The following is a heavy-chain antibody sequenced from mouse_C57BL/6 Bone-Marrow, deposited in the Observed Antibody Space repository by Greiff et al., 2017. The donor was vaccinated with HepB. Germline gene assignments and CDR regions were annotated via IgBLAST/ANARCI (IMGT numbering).Heavy chain of an antibody. CDR1: GFTIKNTY. J-gene: IGHJ2*01. CDR2: IDPANGNT. V-gene: IGHV14-3*01. D-gene: IGHD1-1*01. Sequence: VQLQQSVAELVRPGASVKLSCTASGFTIKNTYMHWVKQRPEQGLEWIGRIDPANGNTKYAPKFQGKATITADTSSNTAYLQLSSLTSEDTANYYCANGNPLGYWGQGTTLTVSS. CDR3: ANGNPLGY.